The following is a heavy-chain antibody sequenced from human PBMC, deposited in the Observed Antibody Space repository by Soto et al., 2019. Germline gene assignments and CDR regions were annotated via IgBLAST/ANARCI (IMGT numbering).Heavy chain of an antibody. CDR3: AKASFSSWPHYYDY. V-gene: IGHV3-23*01. CDR1: GFIFSSYG. D-gene: IGHD6-13*01. CDR2: INAGDSAT. J-gene: IGHJ4*02. Sequence: QSGGYLRLSCAASGFIFSSYGMSWVLQAPGKGLEWGAAINAGDSATNYADSVKGRFTISRDNSKNTLFLDMNSLRAEDTAVYYCAKASFSSWPHYYDYWGQGTLVTVSS.